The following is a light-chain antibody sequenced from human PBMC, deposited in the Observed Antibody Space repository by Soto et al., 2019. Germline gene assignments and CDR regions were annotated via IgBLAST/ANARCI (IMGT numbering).Light chain of an antibody. Sequence: QFALTHPPSVFRGPGQRVTISCTGSSSHVGAGYDVHWYQQIPGTAPKLLIYGNNNRPSGVPDRFSGSKSGASASLAISGLQPEDEADYYCQSYDDIVTTVFGTGTKVTVL. CDR3: QSYDDIVTTV. CDR1: SSHVGAGYD. V-gene: IGLV1-40*03. J-gene: IGLJ1*01. CDR2: GNN.